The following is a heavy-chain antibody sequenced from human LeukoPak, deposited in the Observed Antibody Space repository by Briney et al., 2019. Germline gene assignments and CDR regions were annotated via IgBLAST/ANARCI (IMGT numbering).Heavy chain of an antibody. CDR3: ARDRGDSSSWYAPVGAFDI. CDR2: TYYRSKWYN. D-gene: IGHD6-13*01. J-gene: IGHJ3*02. CDR1: GDSVSSNSAA. Sequence: LQTLSLTCAISGDSVSSNSAAWNWIWQSPSRGLEWLGRTYYRSKWYNDYAVSVKSRITINPDASKNQFSLQLNSVTPEDTAVYYCARDRGDSSSWYAPVGAFDIWGQGTMVTVSS. V-gene: IGHV6-1*01.